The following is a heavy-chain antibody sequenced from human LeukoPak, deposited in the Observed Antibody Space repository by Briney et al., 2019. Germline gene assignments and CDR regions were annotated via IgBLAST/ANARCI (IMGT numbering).Heavy chain of an antibody. J-gene: IGHJ3*02. V-gene: IGHV3-48*01. CDR1: GFTFSSYS. CDR3: VRESSKDAFDI. Sequence: GGSLRLSCAASGFTFSSYSMNWVRQAPGKGLEWVSYISSSSSTIYYADSVKGRFTISRDNAKNSLYLQMNSLRAEDTAVYYCVRESSKDAFDIWGQGTMVTVSS. CDR2: ISSSSSTI.